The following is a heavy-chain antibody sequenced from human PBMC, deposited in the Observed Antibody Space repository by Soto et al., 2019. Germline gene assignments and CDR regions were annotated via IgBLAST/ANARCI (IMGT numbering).Heavy chain of an antibody. J-gene: IGHJ4*02. CDR2: IKSNAVGGTT. CDR1: GFIFSNAW. Sequence: SGGSLRLSCAASGFIFSNAWMSWVRQAPGKGLEWVGRIKSNAVGGTTNYSAPVKGRFTISRDGSKNTLYLQMNRLKTEDTAVYYCTTGWSSKDYWGQGTLVTVSS. CDR3: TTGWSSKDY. D-gene: IGHD3-3*01. V-gene: IGHV3-15*01.